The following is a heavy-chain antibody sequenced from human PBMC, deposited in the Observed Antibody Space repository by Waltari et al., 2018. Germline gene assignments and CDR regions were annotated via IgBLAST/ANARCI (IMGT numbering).Heavy chain of an antibody. CDR1: GFLFSSYW. CDR3: AREENYDYAMDV. V-gene: IGHV3-74*01. CDR2: VNGDGSRT. J-gene: IGHJ6*02. Sequence: EVQLVESGGGSVQPGGSLRLSCAASGFLFSSYWMHWVRQGPGEGLVCVSRVNGDGSRTTDADSVQGRFTTTRDNAKNTLYLEMNSLRTEDTGVYYCAREENYDYAMDVWGQGTTVTVSS.